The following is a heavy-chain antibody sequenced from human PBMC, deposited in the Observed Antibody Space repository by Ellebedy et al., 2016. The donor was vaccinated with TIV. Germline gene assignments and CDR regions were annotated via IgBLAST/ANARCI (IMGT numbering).Heavy chain of an antibody. CDR3: ARDAVQRYFYGVGV. V-gene: IGHV3-30*03. Sequence: GESLKISCAASGFTVSNSFLTWVRQAPGKGLEWVALVSYDGSSNYYADSVKGRFTISRDNSKNTLSLQMNSLRGEDSAVYYCARDAVQRYFYGVGVWGQGTTVTVSS. D-gene: IGHD1-1*01. J-gene: IGHJ6*02. CDR2: VSYDGSSN. CDR1: GFTVSNSF.